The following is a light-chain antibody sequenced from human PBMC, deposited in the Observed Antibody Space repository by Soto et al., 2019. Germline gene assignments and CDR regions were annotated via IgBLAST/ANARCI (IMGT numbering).Light chain of an antibody. CDR1: QSISNF. J-gene: IGKJ2*01. CDR3: QQSYSIPYT. V-gene: IGKV1-39*01. Sequence: DIQMTQSPTSLSLSVGDRVIITCRASQSISNFLHWYQQKSGRAPKLLIYTSSSLESGVPSRFSGSGSGTDFTLTISSLQPEDFATYYCQQSYSIPYTFGQGTKLEIK. CDR2: TSS.